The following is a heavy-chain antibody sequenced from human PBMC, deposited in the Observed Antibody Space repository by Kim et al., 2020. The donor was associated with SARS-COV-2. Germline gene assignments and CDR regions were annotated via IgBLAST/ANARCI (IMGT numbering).Heavy chain of an antibody. Sequence: KRRFTISRANAKDSLYLQMNSLRAEDTAVYYCARAPAGSYRYIRGSWFDYWGQGTLVTVSS. V-gene: IGHV3-11*04. J-gene: IGHJ4*02. CDR3: ARAPAGSYRYIRGSWFDY. D-gene: IGHD3-16*02.